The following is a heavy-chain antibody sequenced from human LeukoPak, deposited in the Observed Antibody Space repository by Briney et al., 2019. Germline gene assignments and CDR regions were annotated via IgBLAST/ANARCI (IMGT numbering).Heavy chain of an antibody. CDR3: ARVGVAAAGPAFDI. D-gene: IGHD6-13*01. Sequence: PGGSLRLSCAASGFTFSSYWMSWVRQAPGKGLEWVANTKQDGSEKYYMDSVKGRFTISRDNAKNSLYLQLNSLRAEDTAVYYCARVGVAAAGPAFDIWGQGTMVTVSS. CDR1: GFTFSSYW. CDR2: TKQDGSEK. J-gene: IGHJ3*02. V-gene: IGHV3-7*03.